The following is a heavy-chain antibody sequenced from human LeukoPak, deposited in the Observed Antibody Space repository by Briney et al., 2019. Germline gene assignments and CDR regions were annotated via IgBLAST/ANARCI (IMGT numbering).Heavy chain of an antibody. CDR2: IDPSGGRT. CDR3: AREGICLQYTDY. V-gene: IGHV1-46*04. D-gene: IGHD1-1*01. J-gene: IGHJ4*02. Sequence: ASVKVSCKASVYTLTNYYVHWVRPAPGQGLEWMGVIDPSGGRTWYAQKLQGRGTMTRDTSTVYMELSSLRSEDTAVYYCAREGICLQYTDYWGQGTLVTVSS. CDR1: VYTLTNYY.